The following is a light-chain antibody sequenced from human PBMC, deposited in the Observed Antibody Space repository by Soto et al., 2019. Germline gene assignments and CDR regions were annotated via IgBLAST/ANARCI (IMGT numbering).Light chain of an antibody. V-gene: IGKV3-15*01. J-gene: IGKJ1*01. CDR2: GAS. CDR3: QQYGSSPT. Sequence: EVSMTQSPATLSVSPGERATLSCRASQSVSSNLAWYQQKPGQAPRLLIYGASTRASGIPARFSGSGSGTEFTLTISSLQSEDFAIYYCQQYGSSPTFGQGTKVDIK. CDR1: QSVSSN.